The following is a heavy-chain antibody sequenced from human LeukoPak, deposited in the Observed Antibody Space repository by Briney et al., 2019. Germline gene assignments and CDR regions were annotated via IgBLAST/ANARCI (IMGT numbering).Heavy chain of an antibody. Sequence: PGGSLRLSCAASGFTFSSYAMLWVRQAPGKGLEWVAVISYDGSNKYYADSVKGRFTISRDNSKNTLYLQMNSLRAEDTAVYYCARIVVITGFDYWGQGTLVTVSS. J-gene: IGHJ4*02. CDR1: GFTFSSYA. D-gene: IGHD3-22*01. CDR3: ARIVVITGFDY. CDR2: ISYDGSNK. V-gene: IGHV3-30-3*01.